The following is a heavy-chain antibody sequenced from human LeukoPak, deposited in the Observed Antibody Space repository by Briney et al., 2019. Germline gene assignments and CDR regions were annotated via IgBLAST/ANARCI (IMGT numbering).Heavy chain of an antibody. Sequence: PGGSLRLSCAASGFTFSDHYMDWVRQAPGKGLEWVGRIRNKANSYTTEYAASVQGRFVFSRDDSKNSLFLRMNSLKTEDTAVYYCARGPPGISHPLDYWGQGTLVTVSS. V-gene: IGHV3-72*01. CDR3: ARGPPGISHPLDY. J-gene: IGHJ4*02. D-gene: IGHD1-26*01. CDR2: IRNKANSYTT. CDR1: GFTFSDHY.